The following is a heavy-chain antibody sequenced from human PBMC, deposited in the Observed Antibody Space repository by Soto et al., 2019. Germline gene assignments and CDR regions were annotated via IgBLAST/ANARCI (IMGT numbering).Heavy chain of an antibody. D-gene: IGHD4-17*01. CDR3: ARGATVTQFDY. J-gene: IGHJ4*02. CDR2: GSYSGTT. CDR1: GVSVSSGSFY. Sequence: SEALSLTCAGSGVSVSSGSFYWAWIRQPPGKGLEWIGFGSYSGTTNYKPSLKSRVTISVDTSRSQISLKVSSLTAADTAVYYCARGATVTQFDYWGRGTLVPVSS. V-gene: IGHV4-61*01.